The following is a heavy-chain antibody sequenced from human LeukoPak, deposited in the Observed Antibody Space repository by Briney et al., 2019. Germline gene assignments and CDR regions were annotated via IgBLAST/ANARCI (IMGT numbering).Heavy chain of an antibody. CDR3: TGASGAYRSFDY. D-gene: IGHD1-26*01. V-gene: IGHV4-59*01. CDR2: IYYSGTT. J-gene: IGHJ4*02. CDR1: GGTISSYY. Sequence: PSETLSLTCTVSGGTISSYYWSWIRQPPGKGLEWIGYIYYSGTTDYNPSLKNRVTISVDTSNNQFSCKVSSMTAAATTGFYCTGASGAYRSFDYWGQGGLVRVSS.